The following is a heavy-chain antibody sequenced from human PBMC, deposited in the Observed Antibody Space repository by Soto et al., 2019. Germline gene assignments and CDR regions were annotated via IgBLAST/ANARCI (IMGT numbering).Heavy chain of an antibody. CDR3: ARSTGVVAADGTNWFDP. D-gene: IGHD6-13*01. CDR2: IIPIFGTA. Sequence: GGSVKVSFKAYGGPFSSYAISLVRQAPGQGLEWMGGIIPIFGTANYAQKFQGRVTITADESTSTAYMELSSLRSEDTAVYYCARSTGVVAADGTNWFDPWGHGTMVTVSS. J-gene: IGHJ5*02. CDR1: GGPFSSYA. V-gene: IGHV1-69*13.